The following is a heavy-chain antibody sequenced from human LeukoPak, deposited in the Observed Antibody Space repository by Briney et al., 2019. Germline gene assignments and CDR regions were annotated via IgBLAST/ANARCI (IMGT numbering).Heavy chain of an antibody. CDR2: INPNSGGT. CDR1: GYTFTGYY. D-gene: IGHD3-22*01. J-gene: IGHJ4*02. Sequence: ASVKVSCKASGYTFTGYYMHWVRQAPGQGLEWMGRINPNSGGTNYAQKFQGRVTMTRDTSISTAYMELSRLRFDDTAVYYCARTTYYYDSSGYYTPPHFDYWGQGTLVTVSS. V-gene: IGHV1-2*06. CDR3: ARTTYYYDSSGYYTPPHFDY.